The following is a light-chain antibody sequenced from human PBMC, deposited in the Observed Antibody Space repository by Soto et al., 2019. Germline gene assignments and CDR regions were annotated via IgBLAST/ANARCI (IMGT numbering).Light chain of an antibody. J-gene: IGKJ2*01. CDR3: LQHNSYPYT. Sequence: DIQMTQNPSSLSASVGDRVTITCRASQSISSYLNWYQQKPGKAPARLIYAASSLQSGVPSRFSGSGSGTEFTLTISSLQPEDFATYYCLQHNSYPYTFGQGTKVDI. CDR1: QSISSY. V-gene: IGKV1-17*01. CDR2: AAS.